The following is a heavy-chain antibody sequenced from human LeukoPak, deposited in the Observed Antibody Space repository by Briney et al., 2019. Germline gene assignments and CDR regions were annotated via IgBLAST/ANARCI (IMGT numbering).Heavy chain of an antibody. CDR1: GYTFTKYA. J-gene: IGHJ4*02. D-gene: IGHD1-7*01. Sequence: ASVKVSCKTSGYTFTKYAMHWVRQAPGQSLEWMGWIHAGNGDTRFSQTFQGRVTITRDTSASTVYMELSSLRSEDTAVYYCAREYEGRTGTTSDDYWGQGTLVTVSS. CDR2: IHAGNGDT. V-gene: IGHV1-3*01. CDR3: AREYEGRTGTTSDDY.